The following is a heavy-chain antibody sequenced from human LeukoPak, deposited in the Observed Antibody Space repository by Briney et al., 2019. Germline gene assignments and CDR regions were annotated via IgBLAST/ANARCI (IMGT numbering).Heavy chain of an antibody. D-gene: IGHD2-2*02. CDR2: IRYDGSNK. J-gene: IGHJ4*02. CDR1: GFTFSSYG. CDR3: ARTRGVVVPAAIL. V-gene: IGHV3-30*02. Sequence: GGSLRLSCAASGFTFSSYGMHWVRQAPGKGLEWVAFIRYDGSNKYYADSVKGRFTISRDNSKNTLYLQMNSLRAEDTAVYYCARTRGVVVPAAILWGQGTLVTVSS.